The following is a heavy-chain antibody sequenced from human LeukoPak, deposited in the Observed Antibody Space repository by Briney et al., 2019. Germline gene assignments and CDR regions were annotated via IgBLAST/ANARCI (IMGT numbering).Heavy chain of an antibody. CDR3: TRGYYSSL. CDR2: NNTKSDGQTT. Sequence: PGGSLRLSCAVSGFSFRNERKRWARQARERARECVGRNNTKSDGQTTEHGAPVKHRFTISRDDSKNTPYQQMNSLKTEGTGVYYCTRGYYSSLWGQGTLVTVSS. CDR1: GFSFRNER. V-gene: IGHV3-15*01. J-gene: IGHJ4*02. D-gene: IGHD2-2*01.